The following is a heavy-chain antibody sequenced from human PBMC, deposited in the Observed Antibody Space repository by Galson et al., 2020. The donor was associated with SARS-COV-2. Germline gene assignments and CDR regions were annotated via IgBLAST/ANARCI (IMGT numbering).Heavy chain of an antibody. J-gene: IGHJ5*02. V-gene: IGHV1-18*01. CDR3: ARRYCSGGNCYSANWFDL. Sequence: ASVKVSRKAPGYIFTTYGISWVRQAPGQGLEGMGWISVNNGNTNYAQKFQGRVTMTTDTSTSTAYMDLRSLRSDDTAVYYCARRYCSGGNCYSANWFDLWGQGTLVTVSS. CDR2: ISVNNGNT. D-gene: IGHD2-15*01. CDR1: GYIFTTYG.